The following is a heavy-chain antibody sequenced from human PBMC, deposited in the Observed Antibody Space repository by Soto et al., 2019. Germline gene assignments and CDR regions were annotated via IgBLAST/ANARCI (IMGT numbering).Heavy chain of an antibody. V-gene: IGHV4-39*01. J-gene: IGHJ4*02. D-gene: IGHD6-19*01. CDR2: IYYSGST. CDR1: GGSISSSSYY. Sequence: SETLSLTCTVSGGSISSSSYYWGWIRQPPGKGLEWIGSIYYSGSTYYNPSLKSRVTISVDTSKNQFSLKLSSVTAADTAVYYCARHLYSSGWYYNYWGQGTLVTVSS. CDR3: ARHLYSSGWYYNY.